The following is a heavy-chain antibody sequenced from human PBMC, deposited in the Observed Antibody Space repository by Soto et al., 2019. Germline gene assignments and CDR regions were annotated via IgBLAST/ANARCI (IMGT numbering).Heavy chain of an antibody. Sequence: SETLSLTWTVSGDSISGYYWSWIRQPPGKGLEWIGYIYYSGSTNYNPSLKSRVTISVDTSKNQSSLKLSSVTAADTAVYYCAREEGSDAFDMWGQGTMVTVSS. V-gene: IGHV4-59*01. CDR1: GDSISGYY. J-gene: IGHJ3*02. CDR2: IYYSGST. CDR3: AREEGSDAFDM.